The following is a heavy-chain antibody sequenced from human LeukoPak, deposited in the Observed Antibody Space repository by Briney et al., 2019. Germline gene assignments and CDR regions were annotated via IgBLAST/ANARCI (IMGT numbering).Heavy chain of an antibody. Sequence: SVKVSCKASGGTFSSYAISWVRQAPGQGLEWMGGIIPIFGTANYAQKFQGRVTITADESTSTAYMELSSLRSEDTAVYYCATEPLPYYDSSGYGYWGQGTLVTVSS. CDR2: IIPIFGTA. J-gene: IGHJ4*02. V-gene: IGHV1-69*13. CDR3: ATEPLPYYDSSGYGY. D-gene: IGHD3-22*01. CDR1: GGTFSSYA.